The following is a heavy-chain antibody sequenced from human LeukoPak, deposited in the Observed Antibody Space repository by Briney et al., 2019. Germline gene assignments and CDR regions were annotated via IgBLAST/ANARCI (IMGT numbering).Heavy chain of an antibody. J-gene: IGHJ4*02. CDR3: ARGSSAPNIVARWDLSDY. CDR2: ISYDGSNK. CDR1: GFTFSSYA. V-gene: IGHV3-30*04. Sequence: GGSLRLSCAASGFTFSSYAMHWVRQAPGKALEWVGVISYDGSNKYYADSVKGRFTISRDNSKNTLYLQMNSLRAEDTAVYYCARGSSAPNIVARWDLSDYWGQGTLVTVSS. D-gene: IGHD5-12*01.